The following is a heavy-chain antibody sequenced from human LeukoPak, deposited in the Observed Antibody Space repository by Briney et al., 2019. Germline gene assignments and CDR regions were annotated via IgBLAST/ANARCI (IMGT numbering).Heavy chain of an antibody. CDR1: GVSISSYY. V-gene: IGHV4-59*01. J-gene: IGHJ4*02. CDR2: IYNSGST. Sequence: PSETLSLTCTVSGVSISSYYWSWIRQPPGKGLEWIGYIYNSGSTNYNPSLKSRVTISLDTSKNQFSLKLSSVTAADTAVYYCARGVVAAAGRTFDFWGQGTLVTVSS. CDR3: ARGVVAAAGRTFDF. D-gene: IGHD6-13*01.